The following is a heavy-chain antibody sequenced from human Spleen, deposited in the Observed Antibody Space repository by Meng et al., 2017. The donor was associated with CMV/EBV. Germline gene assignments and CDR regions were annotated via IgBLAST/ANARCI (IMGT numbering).Heavy chain of an antibody. CDR2: INPGGGTT. D-gene: IGHD3/OR15-3a*01. V-gene: IGHV1-46*01. CDR1: TFSSYY. J-gene: IGHJ4*02. Sequence: TFSSYYIRWVRQATGQELEWMGIINPGGGTTSTPPKFQGRISVTRDTSTNTVYLELTSLRYDDTAVYYCARGGQDFWTAYQINYLDHWGQGTLVTVSS. CDR3: ARGGQDFWTAYQINYLDH.